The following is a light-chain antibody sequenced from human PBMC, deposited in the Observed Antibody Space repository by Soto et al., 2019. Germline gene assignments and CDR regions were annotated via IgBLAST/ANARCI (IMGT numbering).Light chain of an antibody. J-gene: IGKJ2*01. V-gene: IGKV1-5*03. CDR2: KAS. CDR3: QQYSSLYT. Sequence: DIQMTQSPSTLSASVGDRVTITCRASQSISSWLAWYQQKPGKAPKLLIYKASSLKIGVPSRFSGSGSGTEFTLTISSLQPDDFATYFCQQYSSLYTFGQGTKLEIK. CDR1: QSISSW.